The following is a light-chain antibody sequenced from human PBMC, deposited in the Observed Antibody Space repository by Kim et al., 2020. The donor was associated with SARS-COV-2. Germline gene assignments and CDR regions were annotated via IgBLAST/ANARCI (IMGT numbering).Light chain of an antibody. CDR3: QSYDSSHV. Sequence: PGKRVTISCTGSSSNIGAGYDVHWYQQLPGTAPKLLIYGNSNRPSGVPDRFSGSKSGTSASLAITGLQAEDEADYYCQSYDSSHVFGTGTKVTVL. CDR1: SSNIGAGYD. J-gene: IGLJ1*01. CDR2: GNS. V-gene: IGLV1-40*01.